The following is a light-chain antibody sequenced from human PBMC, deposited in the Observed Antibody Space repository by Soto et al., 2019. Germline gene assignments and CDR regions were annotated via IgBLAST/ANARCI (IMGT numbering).Light chain of an antibody. Sequence: EIVLTQSPAILSLSPGERATLSCRASQSVGTYLDWYQQKLGQAPRLLIYDASNRATGIPARFSGSGSGTDFTLTISSLEPDDFATYYCQQYNSYPYTFGQGTKLEIK. CDR2: DAS. V-gene: IGKV3-11*01. J-gene: IGKJ2*01. CDR1: QSVGTY. CDR3: QQYNSYPYT.